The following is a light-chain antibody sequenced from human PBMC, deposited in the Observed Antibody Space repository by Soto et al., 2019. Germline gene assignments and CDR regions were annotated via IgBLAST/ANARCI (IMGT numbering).Light chain of an antibody. CDR1: QSVSRN. Sequence: EIVMTQSPATLSVSPGERATLSCRASQSVSRNLAWYQQKPGQAPRHLIYGASHRATGIPARFSGSGSGTEFTLTISSLQSEDFAVYYCQQYNNWPPKTFGQGTKVEIK. V-gene: IGKV3-15*01. CDR2: GAS. J-gene: IGKJ1*01. CDR3: QQYNNWPPKT.